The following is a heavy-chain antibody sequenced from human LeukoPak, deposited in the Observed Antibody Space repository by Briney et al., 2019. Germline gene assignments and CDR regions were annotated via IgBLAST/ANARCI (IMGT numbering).Heavy chain of an antibody. CDR2: IYYSGST. V-gene: IGHV4-39*07. CDR1: GSSISSSSYY. Sequence: SETLSLTCTVSGSSISSSSYYWGWIRQPPGKGLEWIGSIYYSGSTYYNPSLKSRATISVDTSKNQFSLKLSSVTAADTAVYYCARDGGRCSGGSCYYFDYWGQGTLVTVSS. J-gene: IGHJ4*02. CDR3: ARDGGRCSGGSCYYFDY. D-gene: IGHD2-15*01.